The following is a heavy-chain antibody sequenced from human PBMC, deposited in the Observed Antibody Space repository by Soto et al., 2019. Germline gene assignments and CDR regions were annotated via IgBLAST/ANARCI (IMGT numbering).Heavy chain of an antibody. V-gene: IGHV3-7*01. Sequence: EVQLVESGGGLVQPGGSLRLSCAASGFTFSSYWMSWVRPAPGKGLEWVANIKQDGSEKYYVDSVKGRFTISRDNANISLYLQMNSLRAEDTAVYYCASLAYDILAGYYDFYYGMDVWGQWTTVTVSS. J-gene: IGHJ6*02. CDR2: IKQDGSEK. D-gene: IGHD3-9*01. CDR1: GFTFSSYW. CDR3: ASLAYDILAGYYDFYYGMDV.